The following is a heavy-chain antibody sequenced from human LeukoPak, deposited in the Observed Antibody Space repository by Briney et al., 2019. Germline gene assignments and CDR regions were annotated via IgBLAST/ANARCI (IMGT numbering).Heavy chain of an antibody. V-gene: IGHV3-30*18. Sequence: GGSLRLSCAASGFTLSTYGMHWVRQAPGKGLEWVAVISYDGSNKYYADSVKGRFTISRDNPKNTLYLQMNSLRAEDTAVYYCAKEGGDTGLDAFDIWGQGTMVTVSS. J-gene: IGHJ3*02. CDR3: AKEGGDTGLDAFDI. D-gene: IGHD2-21*02. CDR1: GFTLSTYG. CDR2: ISYDGSNK.